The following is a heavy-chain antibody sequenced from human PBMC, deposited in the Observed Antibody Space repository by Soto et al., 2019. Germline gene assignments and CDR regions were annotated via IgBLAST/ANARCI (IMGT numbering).Heavy chain of an antibody. J-gene: IGHJ4*02. CDR2: ISGSGGST. V-gene: IGHV3-23*01. CDR3: AKEGSGGYYDSSGYIGY. CDR1: GFTFSSYA. Sequence: EVQLLESGGGLVQPGGSLRLSCAASGFTFSSYAMSWVRQAPGKGLEWVSAISGSGGSTYYADSVKGRFTISRDNSKNTLYLQMNRLRAEDTAVYYCAKEGSGGYYDSSGYIGYWGQGTLVTVAS. D-gene: IGHD3-22*01.